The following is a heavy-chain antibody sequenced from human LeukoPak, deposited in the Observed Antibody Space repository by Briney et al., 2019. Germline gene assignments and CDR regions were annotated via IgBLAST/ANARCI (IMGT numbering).Heavy chain of an antibody. CDR2: IYWNDDK. V-gene: IGHV2-5*01. J-gene: IGHJ5*02. Sequence: SGPTLVKPTQTLTLTCTFSGFSLSTSGVGVGWIRQPPGKALEWLALIYWNDDKRYSPSLKSRLTITKDTSKNQVVLTMTNMDPVDTATYYCARQRMRVMRFDPWGQGTLVTVSS. CDR1: GFSLSTSGVG. CDR3: ARQRMRVMRFDP. D-gene: IGHD2-21*01.